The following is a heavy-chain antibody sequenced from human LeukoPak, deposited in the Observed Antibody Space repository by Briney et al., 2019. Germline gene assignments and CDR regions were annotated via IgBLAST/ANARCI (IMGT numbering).Heavy chain of an antibody. D-gene: IGHD4/OR15-4a*01. V-gene: IGHV3-23*01. CDR3: AKARGATYGTYYFDY. Sequence: GGSLRLSCAASGFTFSSYAMNWVRQAPGKGLEWVSISGSGGDTYYSDSVKGRFTISRDNSKNTLYLQMNSLRADDTAVYYCAKARGATYGTYYFDYWGQGTLVTVSS. CDR2: SGSGGDT. CDR1: GFTFSSYA. J-gene: IGHJ4*02.